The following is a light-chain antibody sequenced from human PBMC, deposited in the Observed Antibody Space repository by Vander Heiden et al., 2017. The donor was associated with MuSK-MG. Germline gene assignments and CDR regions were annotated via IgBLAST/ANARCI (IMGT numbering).Light chain of an antibody. J-gene: IGKJ5*01. CDR3: QQYDNLPPDT. Sequence: DIQMTQSPSSLSASVGDRVTITCQASQDISNYLNWYQQKPGKAPKLLIYDASNLETGVPSRFSGSGSGTDFTVTISSLQPEDIATYYCQQYDNLPPDTFGQGTRLEIK. V-gene: IGKV1-33*01. CDR2: DAS. CDR1: QDISNY.